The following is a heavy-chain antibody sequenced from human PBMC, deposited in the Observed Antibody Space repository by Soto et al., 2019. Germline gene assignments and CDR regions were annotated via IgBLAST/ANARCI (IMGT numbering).Heavy chain of an antibody. V-gene: IGHV4-31*03. CDR3: ARDRVPRHYGMDV. CDR1: GGSISSGGYY. J-gene: IGHJ6*02. Sequence: SETLSLTCTVSGGSISSGGYYWSWIRQHPGKGLEWIGYIYYSGSTYYNPSLKSRVTISVDTSKNQFSLKLSSVTAADTAVYYCARDRVPRHYGMDVWGQGTTVTVSS. D-gene: IGHD1-1*01. CDR2: IYYSGST.